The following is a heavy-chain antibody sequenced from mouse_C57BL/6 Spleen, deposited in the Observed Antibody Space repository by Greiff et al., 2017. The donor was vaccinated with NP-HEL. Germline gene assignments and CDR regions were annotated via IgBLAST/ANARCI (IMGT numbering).Heavy chain of an antibody. D-gene: IGHD1-1*01. CDR3: ARSRAYGSLFDY. J-gene: IGHJ2*01. Sequence: VQLKESGAELVKPGASVKISCKASGYAFSSYWMNWVKQRPGKGLEWIGQIYPGDGDTNYNGKFKGKATLTADKSSSTAYMQLSSLTSEDSAVYFCARSRAYGSLFDYWGQGTTLTVSS. V-gene: IGHV1-80*01. CDR2: IYPGDGDT. CDR1: GYAFSSYW.